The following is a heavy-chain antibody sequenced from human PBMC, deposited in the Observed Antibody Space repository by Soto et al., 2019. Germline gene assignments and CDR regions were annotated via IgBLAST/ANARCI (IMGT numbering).Heavy chain of an antibody. CDR2: IHHSGST. Sequence: QVLLQESGPGLVKPSGTLSLTCTVSGVSISSSHWWSWVRQPPGKGLDWIGEIHHSGSTNFNPSLKGRVNISVDESKNQFSLKLSSMTAADTAVYYCARDVGYYFDNSPAGHFDFWGQGTLVTVSS. CDR3: ARDVGYYFDNSPAGHFDF. J-gene: IGHJ4*02. CDR1: GVSISSSHW. V-gene: IGHV4-4*02. D-gene: IGHD3-22*01.